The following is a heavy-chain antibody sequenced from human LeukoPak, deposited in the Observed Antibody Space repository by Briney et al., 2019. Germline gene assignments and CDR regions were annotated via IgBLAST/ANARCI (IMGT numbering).Heavy chain of an antibody. J-gene: IGHJ4*02. CDR2: IYYSGST. V-gene: IGHV4-59*01. D-gene: IGHD1-26*01. CDR1: GGSISSYY. CDR3: AREKGGGYYLNYFDY. Sequence: PSETLSLTCTVSGGSISSYYWSWIRQPPGKGLEWIGYIYYSGSTNYNPPLKSRVTISVDTSKNQFSLKLSSVTAADTAVYYCAREKGGGYYLNYFDYWGQGTLVTVSS.